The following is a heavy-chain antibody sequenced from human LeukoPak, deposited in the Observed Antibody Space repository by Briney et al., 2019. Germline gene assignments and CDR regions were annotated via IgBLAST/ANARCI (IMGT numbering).Heavy chain of an antibody. D-gene: IGHD2-15*01. CDR1: GVSISSSNSY. Sequence: SETLSLTCTVSGVSISSSNSYWGWIRQPPGTGLEWIGEINHSGSTNYNPSLKSRVTISVDTSKNQFSLKLSSVTAADTAVYYCLGDVIVVASTTNNWLDPWGQGTLVTVSS. CDR3: LGDVIVVASTTNNWLDP. V-gene: IGHV4-39*01. J-gene: IGHJ5*02. CDR2: INHSGST.